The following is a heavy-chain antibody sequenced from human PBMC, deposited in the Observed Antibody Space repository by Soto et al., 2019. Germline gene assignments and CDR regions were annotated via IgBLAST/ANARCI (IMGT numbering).Heavy chain of an antibody. Sequence: SVKVSCKASGGTFSSYAISWVRQAPGQGLEWMGGIIPIFGTANYAQKFQGRVTITADESTSTAYMELSSLRSEDTAVYHCARVYCTNGVCYNWNDLMGWFDPWGQGTLVTVSS. CDR3: ARVYCTNGVCYNWNDLMGWFDP. D-gene: IGHD2-8*01. CDR2: IIPIFGTA. V-gene: IGHV1-69*13. J-gene: IGHJ5*02. CDR1: GGTFSSYA.